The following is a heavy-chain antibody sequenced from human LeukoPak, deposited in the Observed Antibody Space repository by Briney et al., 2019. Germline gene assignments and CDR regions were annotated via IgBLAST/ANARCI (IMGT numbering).Heavy chain of an antibody. V-gene: IGHV3-7*01. CDR1: GFAFSSYW. J-gene: IGHJ4*02. D-gene: IGHD3-22*01. CDR2: IKRDGSDT. Sequence: GGSLRLSCAASGFAFSSYWMSWVRQAPGKGLEWVANIKRDGSDTYYVDSVKGRFTISRDNAKNSLYLQMNSLRAEDTAVYYCARDQYYYDSSGYYYGSYFDYWGQGTLVTVSS. CDR3: ARDQYYYDSSGYYYGSYFDY.